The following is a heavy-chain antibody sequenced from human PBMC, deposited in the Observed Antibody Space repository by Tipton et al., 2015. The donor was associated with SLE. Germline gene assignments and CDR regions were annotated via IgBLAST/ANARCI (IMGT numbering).Heavy chain of an antibody. D-gene: IGHD1-26*01. Sequence: GSLRLSCAASGFAFNIYAMAWVRLTPGKGLEWVAGIRGSGDARYYADSVKGRFTISRDNSKNRLYLQMNSLKAEDTAVYYCAKDFQWETYDAFDLWGQGTIVTVSS. J-gene: IGHJ3*01. CDR3: AKDFQWETYDAFDL. V-gene: IGHV3-23*01. CDR2: IRGSGDAR. CDR1: GFAFNIYA.